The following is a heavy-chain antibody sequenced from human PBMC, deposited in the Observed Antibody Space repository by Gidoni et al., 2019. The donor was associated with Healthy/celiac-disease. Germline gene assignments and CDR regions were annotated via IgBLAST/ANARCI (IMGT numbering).Heavy chain of an antibody. CDR1: GFTFDDYA. CDR3: AKDLAYDYVWGSYRYYFDY. CDR2: ISWNSGSI. Sequence: EVQLVESGGGLVPPGRSLRLSCAASGFTFDDYAMHWVRQAPGKGLEWVSGISWNSGSIGYADSVKGRFTISRDNAKNSLYLQMNSLRAEDTALYYCAKDLAYDYVWGSYRYYFDYWGQGTLVTVSS. V-gene: IGHV3-9*01. D-gene: IGHD3-16*02. J-gene: IGHJ4*02.